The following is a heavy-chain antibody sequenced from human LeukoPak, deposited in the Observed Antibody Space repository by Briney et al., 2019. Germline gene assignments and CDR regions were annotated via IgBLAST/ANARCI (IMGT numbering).Heavy chain of an antibody. Sequence: GGSLRLSCAASGFTFSSYGMHWVRQAPGKGLEWVAVISYDGSNKYYADSVKGRFTISRDNSKNTLYLQMNSLRAEDTAVYYFARDRDYGHFDYWGQGTLVTVSS. CDR2: ISYDGSNK. V-gene: IGHV3-30*19. J-gene: IGHJ4*02. CDR1: GFTFSSYG. CDR3: ARDRDYGHFDY. D-gene: IGHD4-17*01.